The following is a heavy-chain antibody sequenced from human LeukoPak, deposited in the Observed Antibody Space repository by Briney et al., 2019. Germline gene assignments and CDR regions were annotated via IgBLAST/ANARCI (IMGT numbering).Heavy chain of an antibody. Sequence: GGSLRLSCAASGFTFSSYWMSWVRQAPGKGLEWVANIKQDGSEQYYVDSVKGRFTISRDNAKNSLYLQMNSLRAEDTAVYYCASIRAARQFIRNFDYWGQGTLVTVSS. CDR3: ASIRAARQFIRNFDY. J-gene: IGHJ4*02. D-gene: IGHD6-6*01. CDR2: IKQDGSEQ. CDR1: GFTFSSYW. V-gene: IGHV3-7*01.